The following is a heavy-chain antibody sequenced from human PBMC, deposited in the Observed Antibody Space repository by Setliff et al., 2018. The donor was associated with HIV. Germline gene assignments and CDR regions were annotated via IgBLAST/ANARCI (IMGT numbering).Heavy chain of an antibody. CDR2: INPNSGGT. D-gene: IGHD6-19*01. CDR1: GYTFTGYY. J-gene: IGHJ4*02. CDR3: ASEEINGSSGGFDY. V-gene: IGHV1-2*02. Sequence: ASVKVSCKASGYTFTGYYMHWVRQAPGQELEWMGWINPNSGGTNYAQKFQGRVTMTRDTSISTAYMELSRLRSDDTAVYYCASEEINGSSGGFDYWGQGTLVTVSS.